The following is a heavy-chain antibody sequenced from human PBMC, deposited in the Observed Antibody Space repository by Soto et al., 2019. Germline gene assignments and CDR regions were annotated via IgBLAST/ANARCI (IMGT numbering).Heavy chain of an antibody. CDR3: AKVPLLYGGTPHFDD. D-gene: IGHD2-15*01. J-gene: IGHJ4*02. CDR1: GFTFSSYG. V-gene: IGHV3-30*18. CDR2: ISYDGSNK. Sequence: LRLSCAASGFTFSSYGMHWVRQAPGKGLEWVAVISYDGSNKYYADSVKGRFTISRDNSKNTLYLQMNSLRAEDTAVYYCAKVPLLYGGTPHFDDWGQGTRVTVSS.